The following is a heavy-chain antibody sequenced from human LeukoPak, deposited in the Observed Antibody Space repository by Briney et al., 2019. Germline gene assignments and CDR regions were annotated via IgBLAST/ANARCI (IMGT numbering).Heavy chain of an antibody. CDR2: IYYSGST. D-gene: IGHD1-26*01. J-gene: IGHJ4*02. V-gene: IGHV4-39*07. CDR3: ASRRGLGSYFDY. Sequence: WFRQAPGKGLEWIGSIYYSGSTYYNPSLKSRVTISVDTSKNQFSLKLSSVTAADTAVYYCASRRGLGSYFDYWGQGTLVTVSS.